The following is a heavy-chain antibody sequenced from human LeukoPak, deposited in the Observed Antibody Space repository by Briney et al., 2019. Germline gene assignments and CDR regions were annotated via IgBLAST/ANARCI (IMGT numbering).Heavy chain of an antibody. CDR3: ARGQYYYGSGSYYMAY. CDR1: GFTFSSYS. D-gene: IGHD3-10*01. V-gene: IGHV3-21*01. CDR2: ISSSSSYI. J-gene: IGHJ4*02. Sequence: GGSLRLSCAASGFTFSSYSMNWVRQAPGKGLEWVSSISSSSSYIYYADSVKGRFTISRDNAKNSLYLQMNSLRAEDTAVHYCARGQYYYGSGSYYMAYWGQGTLVTVSS.